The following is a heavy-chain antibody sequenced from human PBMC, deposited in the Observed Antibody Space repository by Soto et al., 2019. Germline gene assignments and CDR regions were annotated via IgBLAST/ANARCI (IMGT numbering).Heavy chain of an antibody. CDR1: GFTFNSYA. Sequence: EVQLLESGGILVGPGRSLRLSCTASGFTFNSYAMNWVRQAPGKGLEWVSSISSSSSYIYYADSVKGRFTISRDNAKNSLYLQMNSLRAEDTAVYYCARDHPMVRGVIRKDDYWGQGTLVTVSS. V-gene: IGHV3-21*01. J-gene: IGHJ4*02. CDR3: ARDHPMVRGVIRKDDY. CDR2: ISSSSSYI. D-gene: IGHD3-10*01.